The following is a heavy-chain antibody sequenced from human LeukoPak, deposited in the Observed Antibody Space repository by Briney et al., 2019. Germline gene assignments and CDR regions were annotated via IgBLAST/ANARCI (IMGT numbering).Heavy chain of an antibody. V-gene: IGHV4-59*08. J-gene: IGHJ4*02. CDR2: IYYTGST. D-gene: IGHD3-10*02. CDR3: ARHSPTWYVLGY. CDR1: GGSINSYY. Sequence: PSETLSLTCTVSGGSINSYYWSWIRQPPGKGLEWIGYIYYTGSTNYNPSLKSRVTISVDTSKNQFSLKLNSVTAADSAIYYCARHSPTWYVLGYWGQGTLVTVSS.